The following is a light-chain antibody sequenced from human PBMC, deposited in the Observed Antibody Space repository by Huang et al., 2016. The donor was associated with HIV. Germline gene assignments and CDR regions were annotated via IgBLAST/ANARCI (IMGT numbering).Light chain of an antibody. CDR3: QQYYTTPFT. J-gene: IGKJ3*01. Sequence: DIVMTQSPDSLAVSLGERATINCKSSQSVFYSSNNKNYYAWYQQKPGQSPKLLIHWACTRESGVPDRFSGSGSGTDFTLTISSLQTEDVAVYYCQQYYTTPFTFGPGTKVVIK. CDR2: WAC. V-gene: IGKV4-1*01. CDR1: QSVFYSSNNKNY.